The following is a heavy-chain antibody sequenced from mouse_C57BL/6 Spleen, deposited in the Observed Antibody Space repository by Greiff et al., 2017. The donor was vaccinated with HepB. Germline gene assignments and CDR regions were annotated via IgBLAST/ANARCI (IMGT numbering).Heavy chain of an antibody. CDR1: GYTFTSYW. Sequence: QVQLQQPGAELVMPGASVKLSCKASGYTFTSYWMHWVKQRPGQGLEWIGEIDPSDSYTNYNQKFKGKSTLPVDKSSSTAYMQLSSLTSEDSAVYYCASTAQAHYAMDYWGQGTSVTVSS. D-gene: IGHD3-2*02. CDR2: IDPSDSYT. J-gene: IGHJ4*01. V-gene: IGHV1-69*01. CDR3: ASTAQAHYAMDY.